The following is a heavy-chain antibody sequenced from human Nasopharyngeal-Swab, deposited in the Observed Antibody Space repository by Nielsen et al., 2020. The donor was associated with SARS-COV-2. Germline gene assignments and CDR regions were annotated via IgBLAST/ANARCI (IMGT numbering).Heavy chain of an antibody. CDR1: GFTFSTYA. CDR2: IWYDGSNK. Sequence: GESLKISCAASGFTFSTYAMHWVRQAPGKGLEWVTFIWYDGSNKEYADAAKGRFTISRDNSKNTVFLQMNSLRVEDTAVYYCATDAPGSGFALDTWGQGTMVTVLS. CDR3: ATDAPGSGFALDT. V-gene: IGHV3-33*02. D-gene: IGHD3-22*01. J-gene: IGHJ3*02.